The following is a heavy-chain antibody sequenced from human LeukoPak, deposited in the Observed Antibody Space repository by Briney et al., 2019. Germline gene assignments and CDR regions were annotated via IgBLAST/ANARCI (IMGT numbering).Heavy chain of an antibody. Sequence: ASVKVSCKASGYTFTSYYMHWVRQAPGQGLEWMGWINPNSGDTNYAQKFQGKVTMTRDTSISTAYMELSRLRSDDTAVYYCARDKSGNSGWYSYFDYWGQGTLVTVSS. CDR1: GYTFTSYY. D-gene: IGHD6-19*01. J-gene: IGHJ4*02. CDR3: ARDKSGNSGWYSYFDY. CDR2: INPNSGDT. V-gene: IGHV1-2*02.